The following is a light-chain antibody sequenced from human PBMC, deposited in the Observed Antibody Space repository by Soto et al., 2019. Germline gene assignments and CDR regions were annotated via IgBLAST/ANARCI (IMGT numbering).Light chain of an antibody. Sequence: TQMTQSPSSLSASVGDRVTITCRASQSISHFLNWYHQKPGKAPKLLIYASSNLHSGVPSRFSGGGSGTDFTLTINSLQSEDIGTYYCQQTFGLPLTFGGGTQVEI. J-gene: IGKJ4*01. V-gene: IGKV1-39*01. CDR1: QSISHF. CDR2: ASS. CDR3: QQTFGLPLT.